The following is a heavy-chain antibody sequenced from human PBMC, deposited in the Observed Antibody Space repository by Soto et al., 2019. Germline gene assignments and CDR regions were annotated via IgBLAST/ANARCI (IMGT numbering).Heavy chain of an antibody. CDR1: GYTFTSYG. CDR3: AGARGLWSGYYGSTWFDP. Sequence: QVQLVQSGAEVKKPGASVKVSCKASGYTFTSYGISWVRQAPGQGLEWMGWISAYNGNTNYAQKLQGRVTMTTDTSTGKAYMELRGLGSDDTAVYYWAGARGLWSGYYGSTWFDPWGQGTLVTVSS. CDR2: ISAYNGNT. D-gene: IGHD3-3*01. J-gene: IGHJ5*02. V-gene: IGHV1-18*01.